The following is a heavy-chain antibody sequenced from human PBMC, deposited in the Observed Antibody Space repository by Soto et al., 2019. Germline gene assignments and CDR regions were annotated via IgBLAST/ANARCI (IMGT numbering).Heavy chain of an antibody. CDR2: IDEDGSEY. J-gene: IGHJ4*02. V-gene: IGHV3-7*01. Sequence: EVHLEESGGGLVHPGGSLRLSCAASGFTFSSYWMTWVRQAPGKGLEWVANIDEDGSEYNDAESVRGRFTISRDNAKNTLYLQMNRLRASDTAVYYCARTGDGHHDFLDYWGQGILVSVSS. CDR1: GFTFSSYW. D-gene: IGHD1-1*01. CDR3: ARTGDGHHDFLDY.